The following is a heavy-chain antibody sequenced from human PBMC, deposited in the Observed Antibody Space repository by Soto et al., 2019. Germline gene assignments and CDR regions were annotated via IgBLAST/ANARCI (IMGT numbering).Heavy chain of an antibody. D-gene: IGHD3-16*01. CDR1: GGSIRNHY. CDR3: ARTEMGGFDF. V-gene: IGHV4-59*11. J-gene: IGHJ5*01. Sequence: SETLSLTWSVSGGSIRNHYWSWIRQPPGKGLEWIAYYYSGSTNYNPSLKSRVTISVDTSKNQMSLILTSVTAADTAVYYCARTEMGGFDFWGQGMLVTVSS. CDR2: YYSGST.